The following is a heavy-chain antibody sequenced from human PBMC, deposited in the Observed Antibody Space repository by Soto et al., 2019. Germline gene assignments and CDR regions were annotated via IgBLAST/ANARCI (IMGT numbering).Heavy chain of an antibody. V-gene: IGHV1-46*01. Sequence: ASVKVSCKASGYTFTSYYMHRVRQAPGQGLEWMGIINPSGGSTTYAQKYQGRVTMTRDTSTSTVYVELSSLRSEDTAVYYCAREGGFCGGDCYYYYYGMDVWGQGTTVTVSS. D-gene: IGHD2-21*02. CDR3: AREGGFCGGDCYYYYYGMDV. J-gene: IGHJ6*02. CDR1: GYTFTSYY. CDR2: INPSGGST.